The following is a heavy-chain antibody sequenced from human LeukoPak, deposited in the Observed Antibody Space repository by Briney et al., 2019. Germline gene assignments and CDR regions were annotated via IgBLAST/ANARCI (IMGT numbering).Heavy chain of an antibody. CDR3: ARAPRGSGWRAFDI. Sequence: PSETLSLTCTVSGGSISSYYWSWIRQPPGKGLEWIGYIYYSGSTNYNPSLKSRVTISVDTSKNQFSLKLSSVTAADTAVYYCARAPRGSGWRAFDIWGQGTMVTVSS. J-gene: IGHJ3*02. D-gene: IGHD6-19*01. CDR1: GGSISSYY. CDR2: IYYSGST. V-gene: IGHV4-59*01.